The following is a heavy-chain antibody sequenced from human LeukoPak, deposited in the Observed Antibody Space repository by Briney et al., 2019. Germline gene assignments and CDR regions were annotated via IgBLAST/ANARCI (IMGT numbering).Heavy chain of an antibody. CDR1: GFTFSSYS. V-gene: IGHV3-48*04. J-gene: IGHJ4*02. D-gene: IGHD6-19*01. CDR3: ARVQYSSGWYGVY. CDR2: ISSSSTI. Sequence: PGGSLRLSCAASGFTFSSYSMNWVRQAPGKGLEWVSYISSSSTIYYTDSVKGRFTISRDNPKNSLYLQMNSLRGEGTAVYYCARVQYSSGWYGVYGGQGNLVSVSS.